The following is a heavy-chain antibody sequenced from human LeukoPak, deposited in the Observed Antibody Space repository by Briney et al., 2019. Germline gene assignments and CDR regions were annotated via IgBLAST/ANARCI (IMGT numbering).Heavy chain of an antibody. CDR3: ARDRSGYCSGGSCSYYYFDY. CDR2: IIPLFGTA. J-gene: IGHJ4*02. CDR1: RYTFTSYG. D-gene: IGHD2-15*01. Sequence: SVKVSCKASRYTFTSYGVSWVRQAPGQGLEWMGVIIPLFGTADYAQKFQGRVTITADKYTSTAYMELSSLRSEDTAMYYCARDRSGYCSGGSCSYYYFDYWGQGTLVTVSS. V-gene: IGHV1-69*06.